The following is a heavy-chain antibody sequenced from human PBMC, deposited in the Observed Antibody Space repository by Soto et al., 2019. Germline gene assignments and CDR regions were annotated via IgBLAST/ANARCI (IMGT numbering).Heavy chain of an antibody. CDR1: GVTFSSSP. CDR3: ARAHSSAYFDY. CDR2: IIPIFGTA. J-gene: IGHJ4*02. V-gene: IGHV1-69*13. D-gene: IGHD3-22*01. Sequence: SVKVSCKASGVTFSSSPISWVRQAPGQGLEWMGGIIPIFGTANYAQKFQGRVTITADESTTTAYMELSSLRSEDTAMYYCARAHSSAYFDYWGQGTLVTVSS.